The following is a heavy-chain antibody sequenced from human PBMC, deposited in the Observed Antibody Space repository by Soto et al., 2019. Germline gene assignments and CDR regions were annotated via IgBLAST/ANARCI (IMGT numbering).Heavy chain of an antibody. D-gene: IGHD1-1*01. CDR1: GYTFTGYG. V-gene: IGHV1-18*01. CDR3: ARGRYGDY. J-gene: IGHJ4*02. Sequence: QVHLVQSGAEVKKPGASVKVSCKGSGYTFTGYGITWVRQAPGQGLEWMGWISARNGDTDYAQKLQGRVTVTRDTSTSTAYMELRSLRSDDTAVYYCARGRYGDYWGQGALVTVSS. CDR2: ISARNGDT.